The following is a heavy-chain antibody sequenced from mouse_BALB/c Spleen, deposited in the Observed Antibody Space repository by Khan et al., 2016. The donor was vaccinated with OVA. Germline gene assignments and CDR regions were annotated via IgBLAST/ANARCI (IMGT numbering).Heavy chain of an antibody. D-gene: IGHD1-1*01. CDR3: ARDDGSRFWFAH. Sequence: VQLQQSGPELVKPGASVKISCQASGYSFTNYIIHWVKQKPGQGLEWIGYINPYNDGAKYNEKFKGKATLTSDKSSSTAYMELSGLTFEDSAVYYCARDDGSRFWFAHWGQGTLVTVSA. V-gene: IGHV1S136*01. CDR2: INPYNDGA. J-gene: IGHJ3*01. CDR1: GYSFTNYI.